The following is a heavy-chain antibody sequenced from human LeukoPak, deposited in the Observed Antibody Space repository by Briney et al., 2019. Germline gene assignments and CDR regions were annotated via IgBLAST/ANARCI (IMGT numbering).Heavy chain of an antibody. V-gene: IGHV3-23*01. J-gene: IGHJ5*02. CDR2: ISIGGGST. D-gene: IGHD3-16*01. CDR3: ARAPGGSATP. CDR1: GFTFSTYA. Sequence: GGSLRLSCAASGFTFSTYAMNWVHQAPGKGLEWVSAISIGGGSTYYADSVKGRFTISRDDSKNTLYLQMNSLRAEDTAVYYCARAPGGSATPWGQGTLVTVSS.